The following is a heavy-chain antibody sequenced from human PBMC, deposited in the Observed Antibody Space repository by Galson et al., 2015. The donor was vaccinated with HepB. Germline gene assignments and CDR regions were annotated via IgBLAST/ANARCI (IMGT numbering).Heavy chain of an antibody. D-gene: IGHD3-10*01. Sequence: SVKVSCKASGYTFTSYGISWVRQAPGQGLEWMGWISAYNGNTNYAQKLQGRVTMTTDTSTSTAYMELRSLRSDDTAVYYCARDYGLRGSGYFDYWGQGTLVTVSS. J-gene: IGHJ4*02. CDR1: GYTFTSYG. CDR2: ISAYNGNT. CDR3: ARDYGLRGSGYFDY. V-gene: IGHV1-18*04.